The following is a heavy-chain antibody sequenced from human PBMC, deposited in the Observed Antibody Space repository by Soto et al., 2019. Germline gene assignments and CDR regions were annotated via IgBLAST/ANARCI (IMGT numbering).Heavy chain of an antibody. J-gene: IGHJ3*02. CDR2: ISWNSGSI. CDR3: GKAKSLWFGELFDAFDI. V-gene: IGHV3-9*01. CDR1: GFTFDDYA. D-gene: IGHD3-10*01. Sequence: EVQLVESGGGLVQPGRSLRLSCAASGFTFDDYAMHWVRQAPGKGLEWVSGISWNSGSIGYADSVKGRFTISRDNAKNSLYLQMNRLRAENTALYYCGKAKSLWFGELFDAFDIWGQGKMVTVSS.